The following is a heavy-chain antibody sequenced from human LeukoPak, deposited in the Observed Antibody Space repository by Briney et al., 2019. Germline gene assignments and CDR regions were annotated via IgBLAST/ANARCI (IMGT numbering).Heavy chain of an antibody. D-gene: IGHD6-19*01. CDR2: IIPIFGTA. J-gene: IGHJ4*02. Sequence: ASVKVSCKASGGTFSSYAISWVRQAPGQGLEWMGGIIPIFGTANYAQKFQGRVTITADESTSTAYMELSSLRSEDTAVYYCARDSSSGWYLQPIDYWGQGTLVTVSS. CDR1: GGTFSSYA. CDR3: ARDSSSGWYLQPIDY. V-gene: IGHV1-69*13.